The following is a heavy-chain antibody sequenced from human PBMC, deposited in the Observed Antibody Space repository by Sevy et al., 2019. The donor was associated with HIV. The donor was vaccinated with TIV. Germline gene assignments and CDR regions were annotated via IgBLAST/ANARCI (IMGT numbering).Heavy chain of an antibody. CDR3: ARDQGFTYGANSDY. CDR1: GFTFSRSW. V-gene: IGHV3-74*01. J-gene: IGHJ4*02. D-gene: IGHD5-18*01. CDR2: ISSDGSTT. Sequence: GGSLRLSCAASGFTFSRSWMHWVRQAPGEGLVWVSRISSDGSTTTYADSVRGRFTISRDNAKSTLYLQMNSLRAEDTAMNYCARDQGFTYGANSDYWGQGTLVTVSS.